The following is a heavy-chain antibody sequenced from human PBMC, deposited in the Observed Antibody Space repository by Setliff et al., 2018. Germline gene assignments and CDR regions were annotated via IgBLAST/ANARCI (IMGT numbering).Heavy chain of an antibody. CDR1: GGSFSGYQ. J-gene: IGHJ2*01. V-gene: IGHV4-34*01. CDR3: ARAQVVFAVSAPVWYFEV. CDR2: INHSGST. Sequence: SETLSLTCAVYGGSFSGYQWSWIRQPPGKGLEWIGEINHSGSTNYNPSLKSRVSISVEKSKNQFSLKLTSVTAADTAVYYCARAQVVFAVSAPVWYFEVWGRGTQVTVSS. D-gene: IGHD2-21*01.